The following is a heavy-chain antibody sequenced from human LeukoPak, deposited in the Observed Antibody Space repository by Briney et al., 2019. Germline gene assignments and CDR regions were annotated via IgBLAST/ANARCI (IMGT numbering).Heavy chain of an antibody. CDR1: GFTFSSYA. CDR3: AREPGYSFDY. Sequence: PGGSLRLSCAASGFTFSSYAMSWVRQAPGKGLEWVSAISGSGGSTYYADSVKGRFTISRDNSKNTLFLQMDSLRVEDTAVYYCAREPGYSFDYWGQGTLVTVSS. CDR2: ISGSGGST. D-gene: IGHD5-18*01. J-gene: IGHJ4*02. V-gene: IGHV3-23*01.